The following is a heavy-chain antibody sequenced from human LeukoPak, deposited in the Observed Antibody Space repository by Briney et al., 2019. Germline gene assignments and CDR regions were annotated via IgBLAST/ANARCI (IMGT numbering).Heavy chain of an antibody. CDR2: ISSSSSYI. CDR1: GFTFNRYS. V-gene: IGHV3-21*01. CDR3: AKDRVWFGELFSWFDP. J-gene: IGHJ5*02. D-gene: IGHD3-10*01. Sequence: PGGSLRLSCAASGFTFNRYSMNWVRQAPGKGLEWVSSISSSSSYIYYADSVKGRFTISRDNSKNTLYMQMNSLRAEDTAVYYCAKDRVWFGELFSWFDPWGQGTLVTVSS.